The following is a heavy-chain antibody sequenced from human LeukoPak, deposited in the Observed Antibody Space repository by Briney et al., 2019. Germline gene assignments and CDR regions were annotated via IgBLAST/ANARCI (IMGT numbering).Heavy chain of an antibody. V-gene: IGHV4-39*01. J-gene: IGHJ4*02. CDR1: GGSISSSSYY. CDR2: IYYSGST. CDR3: ARQFGGYSYRPPKPFDY. Sequence: ASETLSLTCTVSGGSISSSSYYWGWIRQPPGKGLEWIGSIYYSGSTYYNPSLKSRVTISVDTSKNQFSLKLSSVTAADTAVYYCARQFGGYSYRPPKPFDYWGQGTLVTVSS. D-gene: IGHD5-18*01.